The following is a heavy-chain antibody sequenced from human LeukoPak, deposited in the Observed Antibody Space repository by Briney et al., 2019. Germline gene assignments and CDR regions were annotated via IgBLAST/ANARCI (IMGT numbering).Heavy chain of an antibody. CDR1: GYSFTSYW. Sequence: GESLKISCKGSGYSFTSYWIGWVRQMPGKGLEWMGIIYPGDSDTRYSPSFQGQVTISADKSISTGYLQWSSLKASDTAMYYCARHRADILTGYDAFDIWGQGTMVTVSS. D-gene: IGHD3-9*01. CDR3: ARHRADILTGYDAFDI. V-gene: IGHV5-51*01. J-gene: IGHJ3*02. CDR2: IYPGDSDT.